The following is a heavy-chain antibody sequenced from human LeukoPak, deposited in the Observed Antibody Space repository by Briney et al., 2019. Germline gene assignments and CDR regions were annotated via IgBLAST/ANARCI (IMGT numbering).Heavy chain of an antibody. D-gene: IGHD2-2*01. CDR1: GDSISSGSYY. Sequence: SETLSLTCTVSGDSISSGSYYWSWIRQRAGKGLEWIGRIYGSGRTNYNLSLKSRVTISVDTSKNQFSLKLSSVTAADTAVYYCARQVVPAAMRYWFDPWGQGTLVTVSS. J-gene: IGHJ5*02. CDR2: IYGSGRT. CDR3: ARQVVPAAMRYWFDP. V-gene: IGHV4-61*02.